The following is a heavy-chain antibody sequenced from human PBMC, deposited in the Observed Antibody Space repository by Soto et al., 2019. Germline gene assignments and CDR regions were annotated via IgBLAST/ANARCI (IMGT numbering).Heavy chain of an antibody. CDR1: GFNISNYG. J-gene: IGHJ6*02. CDR3: ATPAGLAPAHYYGMDV. D-gene: IGHD2-2*01. CDR2: ISYDGSSK. Sequence: QVQLVESGGGVVQPGRSLRLSCAASGFNISNYGFHWVRQAPGKGLEWVAVISYDGSSKYYADFVKGRFTISRDNSKNTLYLQMNSLGAEDTAVFYCATPAGLAPAHYYGMDVWGQGTTVTVSS. V-gene: IGHV3-30*03.